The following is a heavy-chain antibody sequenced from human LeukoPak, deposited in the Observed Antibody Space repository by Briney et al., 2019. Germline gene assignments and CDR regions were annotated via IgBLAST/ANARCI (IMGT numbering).Heavy chain of an antibody. CDR2: ITPKSGDT. Sequence: APVKVSCKASGYTFSDFYIHWVRQAPGQGLEYVGWITPKSGDTYSPQRFQGRVTMTRDASISTAYMELSSLRSDDTAVYFCARVRLADERAWAYWGQGTLVTVSS. D-gene: IGHD3-3*02. CDR1: GYTFSDFY. CDR3: ARVRLADERAWAY. V-gene: IGHV1-2*02. J-gene: IGHJ4*02.